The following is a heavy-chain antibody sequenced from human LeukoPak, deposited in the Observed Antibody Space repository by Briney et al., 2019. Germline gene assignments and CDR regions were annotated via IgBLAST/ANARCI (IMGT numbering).Heavy chain of an antibody. CDR3: ASTIMVRGVTPYFDY. J-gene: IGHJ4*02. CDR1: GGPFSGHR. CDR2: VYYSGST. D-gene: IGHD3-10*01. Sequence: SETLSLTCGIYGGPFSGHRWSWIRQSPGKGLEWIGSVYYSGSTYYNPSLTSRVTISVDTSKNQFSLKLSSVTAADAAVYYCASTIMVRGVTPYFDYWGQGTLVTVSS. V-gene: IGHV4-39*01.